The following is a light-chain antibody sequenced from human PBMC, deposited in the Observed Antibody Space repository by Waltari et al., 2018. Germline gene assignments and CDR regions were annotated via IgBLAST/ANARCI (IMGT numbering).Light chain of an antibody. J-gene: IGKJ5*01. Sequence: DTQLTQSPSFLSASVGDRVTITCRASQGISSYLAWYQQKPGKAPKLLIYGASTLQSGVPSRFSGSGSGTEFTLTISSLQPEDFATYYCQQLSSYLSITFGQGTRLEIK. CDR1: QGISSY. CDR3: QQLSSYLSIT. V-gene: IGKV1-9*01. CDR2: GAS.